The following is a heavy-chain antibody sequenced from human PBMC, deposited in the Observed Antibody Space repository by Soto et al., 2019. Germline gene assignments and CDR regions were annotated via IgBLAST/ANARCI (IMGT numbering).Heavy chain of an antibody. D-gene: IGHD3-22*01. CDR1: GYTFTGYY. CDR2: INPNSGNT. V-gene: IGHV1-2*02. Sequence: ASVKVSCKASGYTFTGYYMHWVRQAPGQGLEFMGWINPNSGNTNYAQKFQERVTITRDMSTSTAYMELSSLRSEDTAVYYCAAFSRGTYYYDSSGSAGFDYWGQGTLVTVSS. CDR3: AAFSRGTYYYDSSGSAGFDY. J-gene: IGHJ4*02.